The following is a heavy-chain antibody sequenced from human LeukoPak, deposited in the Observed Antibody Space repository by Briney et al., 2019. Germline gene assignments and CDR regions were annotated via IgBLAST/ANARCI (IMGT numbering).Heavy chain of an antibody. CDR3: AKNVWGSYRSNYYFDY. V-gene: IGHV3-23*01. CDR2: ISGSGGST. CDR1: GFTLSSYA. J-gene: IGHJ4*02. Sequence: PGGSLRLSWAASGFTLSSYAMSWVRQAPGKGLEWVSAISGSGGSTYYADSVKGRFTISRDNSKNTLYLQMNSLRAEDTAVYYCAKNVWGSYRSNYYFDYWGQGTLVTVSS. D-gene: IGHD3-16*02.